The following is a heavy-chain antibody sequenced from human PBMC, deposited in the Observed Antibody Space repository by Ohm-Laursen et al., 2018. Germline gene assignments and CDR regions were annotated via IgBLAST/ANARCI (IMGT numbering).Heavy chain of an antibody. CDR1: GYTFTSYD. D-gene: IGHD3-10*01. J-gene: IGHJ4*02. CDR2: INPYNGNT. CDR3: ARGDTYGFDY. Sequence: ASVKVSCKASGYTFTSYDINWVRQATGQGLEWMGWINPYNGNTNYAQKLQGRVTMTTDTSTSTAYMDVRGLRSDVTAVYYCARGDTYGFDYWGQGTLVTVSS. V-gene: IGHV1-18*01.